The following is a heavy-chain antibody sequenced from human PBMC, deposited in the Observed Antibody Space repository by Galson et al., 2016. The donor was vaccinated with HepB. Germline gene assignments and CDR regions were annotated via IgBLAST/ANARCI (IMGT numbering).Heavy chain of an antibody. CDR3: ARDRGSGWFDSSDI. Sequence: SVKVSCKASGGTFSSYGISWVRQAPGQGLEWMGGIIPTFGTANYEQKFLGRVTITADESTSTVYMELSSLRSEDTAVYYCARDRGSGWFDSSDIWGQGTLVTVSS. V-gene: IGHV1-69*13. CDR2: IIPTFGTA. D-gene: IGHD6-19*01. CDR1: GGTFSSYG. J-gene: IGHJ3*02.